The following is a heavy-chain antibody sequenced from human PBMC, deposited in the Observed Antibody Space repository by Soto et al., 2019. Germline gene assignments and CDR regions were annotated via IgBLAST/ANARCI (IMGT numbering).Heavy chain of an antibody. CDR3: SSRWLSGAFDI. CDR1: GYNFTSYG. Sequence: VASVKVSCKASGYNFTSYGISWVRQAPGQGLAWMGLISGNNGYTKDAQRLQGRVTMTSDTSTTTAYMELRSLRSDDTAVYYCSSRWLSGAFDISGQGTMVTVSS. V-gene: IGHV1-18*01. D-gene: IGHD2-15*01. CDR2: ISGNNGYT. J-gene: IGHJ3*02.